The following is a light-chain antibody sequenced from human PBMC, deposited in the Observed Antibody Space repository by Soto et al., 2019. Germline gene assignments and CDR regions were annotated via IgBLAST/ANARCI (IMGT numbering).Light chain of an antibody. CDR3: QQRSSWPIT. CDR1: QRISSY. V-gene: IGKV1-39*01. Sequence: DIQMTQSPSSLSASVGDRVTITCRASQRISSYLNWYQQKPGKAPRLLIYAASSLQSGVPSRFSGSGSGTDFTLTISGLQSEDFAVYYCQQRSSWPITFGQGRRLEIK. J-gene: IGKJ5*01. CDR2: AAS.